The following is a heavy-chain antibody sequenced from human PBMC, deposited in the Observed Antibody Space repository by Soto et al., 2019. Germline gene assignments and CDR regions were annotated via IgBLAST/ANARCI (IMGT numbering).Heavy chain of an antibody. CDR2: IKQDGSEK. V-gene: IGHV3-7*01. CDR1: GFTFSNYW. Sequence: EVQLVESGGGLVQPGGSLRLSCAASGFTFSNYWMRWVRQAPGKGLEWVANIKQDGSEKYYVDSVNGRFTISRDNAKNSLSLQMNSLRAEDTAVYYCAREKRANGYFDYWGQGTLVTVSS. J-gene: IGHJ4*02. D-gene: IGHD6-25*01. CDR3: AREKRANGYFDY.